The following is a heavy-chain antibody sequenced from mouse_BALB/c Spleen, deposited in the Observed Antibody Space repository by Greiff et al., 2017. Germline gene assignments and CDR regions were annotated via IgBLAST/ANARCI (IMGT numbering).Heavy chain of an antibody. Sequence: QVQLKQSGAELAKPGASVKMSCKASGYTFTSYWMHWVKQRPGQGLEWIGYINPSTGYTEYNQKFKDKATLTADKSSSTAYMQLSSLTSEDSAVYYCARPPLDGHPSFDYWGQGTTLTVSS. V-gene: IGHV1-7*01. CDR3: ARPPLDGHPSFDY. J-gene: IGHJ2*01. CDR2: INPSTGYT. D-gene: IGHD2-3*01. CDR1: GYTFTSYW.